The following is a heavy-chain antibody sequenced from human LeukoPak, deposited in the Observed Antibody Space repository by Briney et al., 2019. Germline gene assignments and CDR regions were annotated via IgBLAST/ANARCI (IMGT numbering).Heavy chain of an antibody. J-gene: IGHJ4*02. CDR2: IYYSGST. Sequence: PSETLSLTCTVSGGSISSSSYYWGWIRQPPGEGLEWIGNIYYSGSTYYNPSLKSRVTISVDTSKNQFSLKLSSVTVADTAVYYCARLPMVRGVIIAEDYWGQGTLVTVSS. V-gene: IGHV4-39*01. CDR3: ARLPMVRGVIIAEDY. D-gene: IGHD3-10*01. CDR1: GGSISSSSYY.